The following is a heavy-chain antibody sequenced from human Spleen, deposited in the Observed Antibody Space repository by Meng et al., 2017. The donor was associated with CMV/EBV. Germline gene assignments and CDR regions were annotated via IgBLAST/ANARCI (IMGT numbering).Heavy chain of an antibody. CDR1: GFTFSDYS. Sequence: GESLKISCAASGFTFSDYSMTWTRQAPGKGLEWVSDISSRGGAIYYADSVKGRFTISRDNAKNSVYLQMNTLRAEDTAVYYCARGRHITNWWGGWFDPWGQGTLVTVSS. CDR3: ARGRHITNWWGGWFDP. CDR2: ISSRGGAI. J-gene: IGHJ5*02. V-gene: IGHV3-11*04. D-gene: IGHD2-8*02.